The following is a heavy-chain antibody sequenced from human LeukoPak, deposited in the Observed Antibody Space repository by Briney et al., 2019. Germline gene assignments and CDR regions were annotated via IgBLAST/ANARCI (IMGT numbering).Heavy chain of an antibody. CDR2: INPSGSSA. Sequence: ASVKVSCKVSGYTLTELSMHWVRQAPGQGLEWMGIINPSGSSAAYAQKFQGRLTMTRDMFTSTDYMELTSLTSDDTAVYYCARDNSVGETAWWFDPWGQGTLVTVSS. CDR1: GYTLTELS. J-gene: IGHJ5*02. V-gene: IGHV1-46*01. D-gene: IGHD1-26*01. CDR3: ARDNSVGETAWWFDP.